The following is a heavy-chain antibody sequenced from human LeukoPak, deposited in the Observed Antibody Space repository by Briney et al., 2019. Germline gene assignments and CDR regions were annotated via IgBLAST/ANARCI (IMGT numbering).Heavy chain of an antibody. CDR1: GFTFSSYA. CDR2: ISGGGGVT. J-gene: IGHJ4*02. CDR3: AKDPRVATIEIFDY. D-gene: IGHD5-12*01. Sequence: GVSLRLSCAASGFTFSSYAMSWVRQAPGKGLEWVSSISGGGGVTYYADSVKGRFTISRDNSKNTLYLQMNSLRAEDTAAYYCAKDPRVATIEIFDYWGQGTLVTVSS. V-gene: IGHV3-23*01.